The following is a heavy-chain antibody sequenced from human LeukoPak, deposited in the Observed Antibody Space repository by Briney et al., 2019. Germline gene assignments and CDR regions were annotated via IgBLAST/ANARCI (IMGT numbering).Heavy chain of an antibody. D-gene: IGHD3-22*01. J-gene: IGHJ1*01. CDR2: ISAYNGNT. Sequence: ASVKVSCKASGYTFTSYGISWVRQAPGQGLEWMGWISAYNGNTNYAQKFQGRVTITTDESTSTAYMELSSLRSEDAAVYYCARAGYYYDSSGYYFQHWGQGTLVTVSS. CDR3: ARAGYYYDSSGYYFQH. V-gene: IGHV1-18*01. CDR1: GYTFTSYG.